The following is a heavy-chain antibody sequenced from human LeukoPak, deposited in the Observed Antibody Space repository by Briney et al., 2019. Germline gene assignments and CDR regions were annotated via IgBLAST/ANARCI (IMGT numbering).Heavy chain of an antibody. D-gene: IGHD6-13*01. CDR2: ISSGGSTI. CDR1: GFTFSEYY. Sequence: AGRSLRLSCAASGFTFSEYYMSWIRQAPGKGLEWVSDISSGGSTIYYADSVKGRFTISKDNAKKSLYLQMNSLRTEDTAVYYCARAQYSSTLYYYYYMDVWGKGTTVTVSS. J-gene: IGHJ6*03. V-gene: IGHV3-11*04. CDR3: ARAQYSSTLYYYYYMDV.